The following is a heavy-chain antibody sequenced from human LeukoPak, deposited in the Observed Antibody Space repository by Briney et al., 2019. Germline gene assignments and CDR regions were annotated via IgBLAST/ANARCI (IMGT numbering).Heavy chain of an antibody. V-gene: IGHV1-18*01. D-gene: IGHD4-11*01. CDR1: GYTFTSYG. J-gene: IGHJ4*02. CDR2: ISAYNGNT. CDR3: TRGPSTTVTNRNYFDY. Sequence: ASAKVSCKASGYTFTSYGISWVRQAPGQGLEWMGWISAYNGNTNYAQKLQGRVTMTTDTSTSTAYMELRSLRSDDTAVYYCTRGPSTTVTNRNYFDYWGQGTLVTVSS.